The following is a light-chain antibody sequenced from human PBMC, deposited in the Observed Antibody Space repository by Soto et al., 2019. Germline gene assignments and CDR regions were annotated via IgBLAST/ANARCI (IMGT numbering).Light chain of an antibody. Sequence: QSVLTQPASVSGSPGQSITISCTGTSSDVGSYNLVSWYQQHPGKAPKFMIFEVSNRPSGISNRFSGSKSGNTASLTISGLQAEDEADYYCSSFTSSSTQVLGGGTKLTVL. J-gene: IGLJ3*02. V-gene: IGLV2-14*02. CDR3: SSFTSSSTQV. CDR1: SSDVGSYNL. CDR2: EVS.